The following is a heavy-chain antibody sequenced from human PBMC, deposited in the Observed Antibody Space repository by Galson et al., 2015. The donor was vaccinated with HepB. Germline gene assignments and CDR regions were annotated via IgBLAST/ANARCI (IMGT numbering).Heavy chain of an antibody. Sequence: SLRLSCAAYGFTFSSYAMHWVRQAPGKGLEWVAVISYDGSNKYYADSVKGRFTISRENSKNTRYLQMNSLRAEDTAVYYCARDYASSWYFNHYYGMDVWGQGTTVTFSS. CDR3: ARDYASSWYFNHYYGMDV. CDR1: GFTFSSYA. D-gene: IGHD6-13*01. J-gene: IGHJ6*02. V-gene: IGHV3-30*04. CDR2: ISYDGSNK.